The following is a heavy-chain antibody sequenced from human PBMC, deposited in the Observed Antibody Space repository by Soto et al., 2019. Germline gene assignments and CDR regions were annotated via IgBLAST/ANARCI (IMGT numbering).Heavy chain of an antibody. CDR1: GFTFRSYA. V-gene: IGHV3-30-3*01. Sequence: GGSLRLSCPASGFTFRSYAKHWVRHAPDKKMEWLAVISYDGSNKYYADSVKGRFTISRDNSKNTLYLQMNSLRAEDTAVYYCAREGFEVEMVTAPLYYFYDWGQGTLVTVSS. CDR2: ISYDGSNK. J-gene: IGHJ4*02. D-gene: IGHD2-21*02. CDR3: AREGFEVEMVTAPLYYFYD.